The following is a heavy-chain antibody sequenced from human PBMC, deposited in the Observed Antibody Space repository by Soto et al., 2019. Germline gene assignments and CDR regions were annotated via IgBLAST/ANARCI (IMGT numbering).Heavy chain of an antibody. CDR3: ARDLYGDSGADALDI. D-gene: IGHD4-17*01. V-gene: IGHV3-21*01. CDR2: ISSSSTYI. Sequence: EVQLVESGGGLVKPGGSLRLSCAASGFTFSSYSINWVRQAPGKGLEWVSCISSSSTYIYYADSVRGRFTISRDNAKNSLYLQMNSLSAEDTSVYYRARDLYGDSGADALDIWGQGTMVTFSS. CDR1: GFTFSSYS. J-gene: IGHJ3*02.